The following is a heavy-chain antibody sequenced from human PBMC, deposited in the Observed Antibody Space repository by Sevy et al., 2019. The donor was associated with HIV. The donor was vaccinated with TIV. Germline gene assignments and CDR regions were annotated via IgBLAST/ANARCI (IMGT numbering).Heavy chain of an antibody. V-gene: IGHV4-59*08. Sequence: SETLSLTCTVSGGSINSDHWNWIRQPPGKGLEWIGYVYYTGDTNYNPSLKNRVTISLDRTKNQFSLTLTSVTAADTDVYYCAGRNGFDIWGQGTMVTVSS. CDR3: AGRNGFDI. CDR1: GGSINSDH. J-gene: IGHJ3*02. CDR2: VYYTGDT. D-gene: IGHD2-8*01.